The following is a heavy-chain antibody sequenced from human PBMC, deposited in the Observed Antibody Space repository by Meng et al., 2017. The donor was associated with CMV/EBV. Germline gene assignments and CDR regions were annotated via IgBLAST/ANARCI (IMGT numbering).Heavy chain of an antibody. CDR1: GFTFSSYW. J-gene: IGHJ4*02. CDR2: INQGGSEK. V-gene: IGHV3-7*01. Sequence: GESLKISCAASGFTFSSYWMSWVRQAPGKGLEWVANINQGGSEKYYVGSVKGRFTMSRDNAKNSLYLQMSSLTAEDTAVYYCARYCTNTGCYIYDYWGQGTLVTVSS. CDR3: ARYCTNTGCYIYDY. D-gene: IGHD2-2*02.